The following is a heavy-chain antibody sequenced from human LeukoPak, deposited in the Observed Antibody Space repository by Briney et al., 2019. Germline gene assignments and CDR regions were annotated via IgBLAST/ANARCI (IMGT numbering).Heavy chain of an antibody. J-gene: IGHJ4*02. CDR3: ARRGFDYYGSGRTFDY. V-gene: IGHV4-34*01. D-gene: IGHD3-10*01. CDR2: INHSGST. CDR1: GGSFSGYY. Sequence: PSETLSLTCAVCGGSFSGYYWSWIRQPPGKGLEWIGEINHSGSTNYNPSLKSRVTISVDTSKNQFSLKLSSVTAADTAVYYCARRGFDYYGSGRTFDYWGQGTLVTVSS.